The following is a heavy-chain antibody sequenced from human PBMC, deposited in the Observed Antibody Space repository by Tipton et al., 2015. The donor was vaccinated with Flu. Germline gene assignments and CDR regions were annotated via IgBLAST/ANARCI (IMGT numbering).Heavy chain of an antibody. J-gene: IGHJ4*02. D-gene: IGHD6-13*01. CDR3: TRDSSWYSAFDY. CDR1: GFTFGDYA. CDR2: IRSKAYGGTT. Sequence: SLRLSCTASGFTFGDYAMSWVRQAPGKGLEWVGFIRSKAYGGTTEYAASVKGRFTISRDDSKSIAYLQMNSLKTEDTAVYYCTRDSSWYSAFDYLGQGTLVTVSS. V-gene: IGHV3-49*04.